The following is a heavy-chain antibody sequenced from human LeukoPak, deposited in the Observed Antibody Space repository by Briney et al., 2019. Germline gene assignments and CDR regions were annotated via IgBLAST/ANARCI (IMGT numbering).Heavy chain of an antibody. J-gene: IGHJ4*02. V-gene: IGHV3-21*01. CDR3: ARDYYGPVQN. D-gene: IGHD3-10*01. CDR2: ISSSSSYM. CDR1: GFTFTSYS. Sequence: GGSLRLSCAASGFTFTSYSMNWVRQAPGKGLEWVSSISSSSSYMYYADSVKGRFTISRVNAKNSLYLQMSSLRAEDTAVYYCARDYYGPVQNWGQGTLVTVSS.